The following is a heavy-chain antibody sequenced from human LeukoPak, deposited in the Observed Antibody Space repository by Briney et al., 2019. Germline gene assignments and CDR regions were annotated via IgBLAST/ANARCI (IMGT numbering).Heavy chain of an antibody. V-gene: IGHV4-30-2*01. Sequence: SQTLSLTCAVSGVSISSGGYSWSWLRQPPGKGLEWIGYIYHSGSTYYNPSLKSRVTISVDRSKNQFSLKLSSVTAADTAVYYCARASTYYYGSGSYYFDYWGQGTLVTVSS. J-gene: IGHJ4*02. CDR1: GVSISSGGYS. CDR2: IYHSGST. CDR3: ARASTYYYGSGSYYFDY. D-gene: IGHD3-10*01.